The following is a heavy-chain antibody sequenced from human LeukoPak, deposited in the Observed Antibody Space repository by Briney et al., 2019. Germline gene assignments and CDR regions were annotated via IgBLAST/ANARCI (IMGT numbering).Heavy chain of an antibody. V-gene: IGHV3-23*01. CDR1: GFTFSSYA. J-gene: IGHJ4*02. CDR2: IIGSGGGT. D-gene: IGHD1-26*01. CDR3: AKGGIVGATTGGDIDY. Sequence: ASLRLSCAASGFTFSSYAMSWVRQAPGKGLEWVSAIIGSGGGTYYADSVKGRFTISRDNSKNTLYLQMNSLRAEDTAVYYCAKGGIVGATTGGDIDYWGQGTLVTVSS.